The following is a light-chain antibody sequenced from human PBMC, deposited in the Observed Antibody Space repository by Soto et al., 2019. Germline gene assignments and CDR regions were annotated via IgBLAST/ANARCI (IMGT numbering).Light chain of an antibody. V-gene: IGKV1-39*01. CDR3: QQNLIIPIT. Sequence: DIPMTQSPSSLSASVGDSVTITCRASQTISTNLDWYQQKPEKAPKLLIYATFNLQSGLPSRFSGSGSGTDFTLIISSQPDDDSANYCCQQNLIIPITFGQGTQLEIK. CDR1: QTISTN. J-gene: IGKJ5*01. CDR2: ATF.